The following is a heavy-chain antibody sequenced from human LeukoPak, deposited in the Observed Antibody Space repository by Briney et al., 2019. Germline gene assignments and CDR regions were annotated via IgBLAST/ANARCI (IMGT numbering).Heavy chain of an antibody. CDR3: AREPAAGYCSSTSCLNWFDP. V-gene: IGHV3-11*01. CDR1: GFTFSDYY. J-gene: IGHJ5*02. Sequence: GSLRLSCAASGFTFSDYYMSWIRQAPGKGLEWVSYISSSGSTIYYADSVKGRFTISRDNAKNSLYLQMNSLRAEDTAVYYCAREPAAGYCSSTSCLNWFDPWGQGTLVTVSS. D-gene: IGHD2-2*01. CDR2: ISSSGSTI.